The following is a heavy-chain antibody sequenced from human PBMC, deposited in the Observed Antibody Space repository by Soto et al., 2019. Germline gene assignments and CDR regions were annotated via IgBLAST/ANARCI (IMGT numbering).Heavy chain of an antibody. CDR3: AGYGFDCLLYGDKDY. Sequence: EVQLLESGGGLVQPGGSLRLSCAASGFTFSSYAMSWVRQAPGKGLEWVSAISGSGGSTYYADSVNGRFTISRDNSKNTLYLQMNSLRAEDTAVYYCAGYGFDCLLYGDKDYWGQGTLVTVSS. D-gene: IGHD3-9*01. CDR1: GFTFSSYA. J-gene: IGHJ4*02. CDR2: ISGSGGST. V-gene: IGHV3-23*01.